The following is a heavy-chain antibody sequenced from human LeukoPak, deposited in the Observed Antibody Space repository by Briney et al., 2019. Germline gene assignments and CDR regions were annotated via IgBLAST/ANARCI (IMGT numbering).Heavy chain of an antibody. CDR3: ARGGYYGDYLFDY. V-gene: IGHV4-34*01. D-gene: IGHD4-17*01. CDR2: INHSGST. CDR1: GGSFSGYY. J-gene: IGHJ4*02. Sequence: PSETLSLXCAVYGGSFSGYYWSWIRQPPGKGLEWIGEINHSGSTNYNPSLKSRVTISVDTSKNQFSLKLSSVTAADTAVYYCARGGYYGDYLFDYWGQGTLVTVSS.